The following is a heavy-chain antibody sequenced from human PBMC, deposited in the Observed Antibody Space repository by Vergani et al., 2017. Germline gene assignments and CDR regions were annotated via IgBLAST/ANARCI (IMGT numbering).Heavy chain of an antibody. Sequence: QVQLQESGPGLVKPSETLSLTCTVSGGSISNYFWSWIRQPPGKGLEWIGYIYYSGSTNYNPSLKSRVSISVDTSKNHFSLKLSSVTAADTAVYYCARQWPGIYMDVGGKGTTVTVSS. CDR2: IYYSGST. J-gene: IGHJ6*03. CDR3: ARQWPGIYMDV. D-gene: IGHD6-19*01. V-gene: IGHV4-59*01. CDR1: GGSISNYF.